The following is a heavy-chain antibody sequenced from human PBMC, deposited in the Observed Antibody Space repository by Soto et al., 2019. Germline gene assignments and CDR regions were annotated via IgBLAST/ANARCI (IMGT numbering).Heavy chain of an antibody. CDR2: IWYDGSNK. Sequence: QVQLVESGGGVVQPGRSLRLSCAASGFTFSSYGMHWVRQAPGKGLEWVAVIWYDGSNKYYADSVKGRFTISRDNSKNTLYLQMNSLRAEDTAVYYCARDYMRSWYLDYWSQGTLVTVSS. J-gene: IGHJ4*02. CDR3: ARDYMRSWYLDY. V-gene: IGHV3-33*01. D-gene: IGHD6-13*01. CDR1: GFTFSSYG.